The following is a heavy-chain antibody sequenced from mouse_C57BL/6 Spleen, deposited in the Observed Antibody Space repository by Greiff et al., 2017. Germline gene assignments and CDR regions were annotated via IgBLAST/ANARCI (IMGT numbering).Heavy chain of an antibody. V-gene: IGHV1-66*01. CDR1: GYSFTSYS. CDR3: ARGGSPHYYAMDY. D-gene: IGHD1-1*01. Sequence: VKLQESGPELVKPGASVKISCKASGYSFTSYSIHWVKQRPGQGLEWIGWIYPGSGNTKYNEKFKGKATLTADTSSSTAYMQLSSLTSEDSAVYYCARGGSPHYYAMDYWGQGTSVTVSS. J-gene: IGHJ4*01. CDR2: IYPGSGNT.